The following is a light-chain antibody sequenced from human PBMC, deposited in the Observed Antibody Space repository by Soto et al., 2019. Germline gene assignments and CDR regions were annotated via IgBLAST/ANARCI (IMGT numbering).Light chain of an antibody. CDR3: QQYYSIPPWT. CDR2: WAS. J-gene: IGKJ1*01. CDR1: QSVLYSSNNKNY. V-gene: IGKV4-1*01. Sequence: DIVMTQSPDSLAVSLGERATINCKSSQSVLYSSNNKNYLAWYQQKPGQPPKLLIYWASTRESGVPDRFSGSGSGTDFTLTISSLQAEDVAVSYCQQYYSIPPWTFGQGTKVEIK.